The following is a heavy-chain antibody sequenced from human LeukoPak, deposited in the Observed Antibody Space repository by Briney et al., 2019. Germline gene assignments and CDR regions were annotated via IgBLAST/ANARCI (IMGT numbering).Heavy chain of an antibody. J-gene: IGHJ4*02. D-gene: IGHD3-22*01. Sequence: GGSLRLSCAASGFTFSSYAMNWVRQVPGKGLEWVSSISGSGGNTYYADSVKSRFTISRDNSKNTLYLQMNSLRAEDTAIYYCAKYSHDSSGSYDYWGQGTLVTVSS. CDR1: GFTFSSYA. CDR3: AKYSHDSSGSYDY. V-gene: IGHV3-23*01. CDR2: ISGSGGNT.